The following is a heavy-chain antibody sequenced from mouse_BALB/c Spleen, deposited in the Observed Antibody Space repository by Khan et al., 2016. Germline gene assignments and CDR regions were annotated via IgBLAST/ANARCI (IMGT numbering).Heavy chain of an antibody. CDR2: INTNTGEP. J-gene: IGHJ3*01. Sequence: QIQLVQSGPELKKPGETVKISCKASGYTFTNYGMNWVKQAPGKGLKWMGWINTNTGEPKYAEEFKGRVAFSLETSASTAYLQINNLKNEDTATYFCAEDYYGSNWFAYWGQGTLVTVSA. CDR3: AEDYYGSNWFAY. D-gene: IGHD1-1*01. V-gene: IGHV9-3*02. CDR1: GYTFTNYG.